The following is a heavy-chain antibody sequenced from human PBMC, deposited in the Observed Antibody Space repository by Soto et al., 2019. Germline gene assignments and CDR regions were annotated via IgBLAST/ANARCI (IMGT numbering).Heavy chain of an antibody. CDR1: SGSIRSADYY. CDR2: IYYTGSA. Sequence: SETLSLTCTVSSGSIRSADYYWSWIRQPPGKGLEWIGYIYYTGSAYYNPSLKSRVTMSVDTSKNQFSLKVTSVTAADTAVYYCASGGSSNWFDPWGQGTLVTVS. D-gene: IGHD1-26*01. CDR3: ASGGSSNWFDP. V-gene: IGHV4-30-4*01. J-gene: IGHJ5*02.